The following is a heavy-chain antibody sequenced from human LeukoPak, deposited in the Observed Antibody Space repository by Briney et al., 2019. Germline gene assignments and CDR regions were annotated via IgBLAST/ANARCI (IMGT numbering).Heavy chain of an antibody. J-gene: IGHJ4*01. V-gene: IGHV3-30*03. CDR1: GLSFSTYG. D-gene: IGHD1-1*01. CDR2: ISHDGSDD. CDR3: VAPSTVPSNRETLEY. Sequence: TGGSLRLSCVASGLSFSTYGMHWVRQFPGKGLEWVALISHDGSDDYYGDSVKGRFTISRDNSQNTLYLQMNSLGPEDTALYYCVAPSTVPSNRETLEYWGHGTLVTVSS.